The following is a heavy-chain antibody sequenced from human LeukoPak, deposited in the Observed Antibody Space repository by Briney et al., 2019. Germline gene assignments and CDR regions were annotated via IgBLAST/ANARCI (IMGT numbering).Heavy chain of an antibody. V-gene: IGHV4-30-4*08. CDR1: GGSVSSGDYY. CDR3: ARARRFAAASTTAFDI. D-gene: IGHD6-13*01. J-gene: IGHJ3*02. CDR2: IYYSGNT. Sequence: PSETLSLTCTVSGGSVSSGDYYWNWIRQPPGKGLEWIGYIYYSGNTYYNPSLKSRLTISVDKYMNQFSLQMTSVTAGDTAVYYCARARRFAAASTTAFDICGQGTMVTVSS.